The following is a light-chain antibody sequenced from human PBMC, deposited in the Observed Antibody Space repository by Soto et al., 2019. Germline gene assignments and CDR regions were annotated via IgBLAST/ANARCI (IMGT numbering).Light chain of an antibody. CDR3: GTWDTSLSADV. CDR1: NSNIGKNF. V-gene: IGLV1-51*01. CDR2: DNS. J-gene: IGLJ2*01. Sequence: QSVLTQPPSVSAAAGQKVTISCSGSNSNIGKNFVSWYQQFPGTAPKLLILDNSKRHSGVPDRFSGSKSDTSATLAITGLQTGDEADYYCGTWDTSLSADVFGGGTKLTVL.